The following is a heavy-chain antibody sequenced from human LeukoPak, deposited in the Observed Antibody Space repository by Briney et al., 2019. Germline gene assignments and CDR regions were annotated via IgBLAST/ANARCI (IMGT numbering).Heavy chain of an antibody. CDR2: ISYDGSNK. D-gene: IGHD4-17*01. Sequence: PGGSLRLSCAASGFTFSSYAMHWVRQAPGKGLEWVAVISYDGSNKYYADSVKGRFTISRGNSKNTLYLQMNSLRAEDTAVYYCARGIRYGGNRYYYYGMDVWGQGTTVTVSS. CDR3: ARGIRYGGNRYYYYGMDV. V-gene: IGHV3-30-3*01. CDR1: GFTFSSYA. J-gene: IGHJ6*02.